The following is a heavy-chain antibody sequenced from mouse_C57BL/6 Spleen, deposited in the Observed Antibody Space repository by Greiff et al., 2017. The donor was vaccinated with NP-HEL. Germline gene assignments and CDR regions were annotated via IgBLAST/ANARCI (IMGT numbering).Heavy chain of an antibody. V-gene: IGHV1-26*01. CDR1: GYTFTDYY. CDR2: INPNNGGT. J-gene: IGHJ3*01. D-gene: IGHD2-13*01. Sequence: EVQLQQSGPELVKPGASVKISCKASGYTFTDYYMNWVKQSHGKSLEWIGDINPNNGGTSYNQKFKGKATLTVDKSSSTAYMELRGLTSEDSAVYYCARSGGDGAWFAYWGQGTLVTVSA. CDR3: ARSGGDGAWFAY.